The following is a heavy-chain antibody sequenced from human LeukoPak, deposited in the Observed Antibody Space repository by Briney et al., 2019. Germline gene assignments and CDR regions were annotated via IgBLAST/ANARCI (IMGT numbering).Heavy chain of an antibody. Sequence: SETLSLTCTVSGGSISSYYWSWIRQPAGKGLEWIGRIYTSGTTNYNPSLKTRVTMSVDTSKNQFSLKLSCVTAADTAVYYCARDLVVVVPAARYYYYYYMDVWGKGTTVTVSS. CDR3: ARDLVVVVPAARYYYYYYMDV. CDR1: GGSISSYY. D-gene: IGHD2-2*01. V-gene: IGHV4-4*07. J-gene: IGHJ6*03. CDR2: IYTSGTT.